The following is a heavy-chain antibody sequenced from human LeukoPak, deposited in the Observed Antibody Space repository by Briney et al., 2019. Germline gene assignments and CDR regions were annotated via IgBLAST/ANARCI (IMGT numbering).Heavy chain of an antibody. Sequence: GGSLRLSCAASGFMFSSYGMHWVRQAPGKGLEWVSGIRGSGGTTYYADSVKGRFTISRDNSKNTLYLQMNSLRAEDTAVYYCAKGLSIAAAGTGFDYWGQGTLVTVSS. J-gene: IGHJ4*02. D-gene: IGHD6-13*01. V-gene: IGHV3-23*01. CDR1: GFMFSSYG. CDR2: IRGSGGTT. CDR3: AKGLSIAAAGTGFDY.